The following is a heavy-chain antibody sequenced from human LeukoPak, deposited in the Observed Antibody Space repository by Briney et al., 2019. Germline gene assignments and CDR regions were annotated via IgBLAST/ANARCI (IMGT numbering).Heavy chain of an antibody. CDR2: INSDGTST. V-gene: IGHV3-74*01. Sequence: PGGSLRLSCAASGFTFSSYSMNWVRQAPGKGLVWVSRINSDGTSTSYADSVKGRFTISRDNAKNTLHLQMNSLRDEDTAVYYCARGRWLQPDNWFDPWGQGTLVTVSS. J-gene: IGHJ5*02. CDR1: GFTFSSYS. D-gene: IGHD5-24*01. CDR3: ARGRWLQPDNWFDP.